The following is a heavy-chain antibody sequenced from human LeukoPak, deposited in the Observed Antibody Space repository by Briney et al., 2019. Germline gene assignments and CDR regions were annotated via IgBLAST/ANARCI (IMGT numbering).Heavy chain of an antibody. V-gene: IGHV4-31*03. CDR1: GGSISSGGYY. Sequence: SETLSLTCTVSGGSISSGGYYWSWIRQHPGKGLEWIGYIYYSGSTYYSPSLKSRVTISVDTSKNQFSLKLSSVTAADTAVYYCASSPGFHRADAFDIWGQGTMVTVSS. J-gene: IGHJ3*02. CDR2: IYYSGST. D-gene: IGHD3-10*01. CDR3: ASSPGFHRADAFDI.